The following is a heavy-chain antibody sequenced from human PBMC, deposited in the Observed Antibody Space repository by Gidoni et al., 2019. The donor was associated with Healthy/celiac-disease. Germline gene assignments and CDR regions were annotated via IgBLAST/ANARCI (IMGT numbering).Heavy chain of an antibody. CDR1: GFTFSSYA. Sequence: EVQLLESGGGLVQPGGSLRLSCAASGFTFSSYAMSWVRQAPGKGLEWVSAIRGSGGSTYYADSVKGRFTISRDNSKNTLYLQMNSLRAEDTAVYYCAKVVTMIVPNRGLCPVDYWGQGTLVTVSS. D-gene: IGHD3-22*01. CDR3: AKVVTMIVPNRGLCPVDY. V-gene: IGHV3-23*01. J-gene: IGHJ4*02. CDR2: IRGSGGST.